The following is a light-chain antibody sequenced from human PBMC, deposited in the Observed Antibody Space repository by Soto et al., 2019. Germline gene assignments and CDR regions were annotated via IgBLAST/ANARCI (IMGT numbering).Light chain of an antibody. Sequence: QSALSQPASVSGSPGQSITMSCTGSSSDFGDDKYVSWYQQQPGKGPNLLIYGVTNRPSGVSNRFSGSKSGNTASLTISGLQVEDEADYFCGSFTSGNTAYVFGTGNKLTVL. J-gene: IGLJ1*01. CDR1: SSDFGDDKY. CDR3: GSFTSGNTAYV. CDR2: GVT. V-gene: IGLV2-14*01.